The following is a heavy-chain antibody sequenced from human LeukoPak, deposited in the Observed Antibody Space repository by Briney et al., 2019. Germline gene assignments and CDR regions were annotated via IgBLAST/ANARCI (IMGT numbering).Heavy chain of an antibody. CDR3: ARDRAMYYYESSGY. Sequence: PGGSLRLSCAASGFTFSSYSMNWVRQAPGKGLEWLSYISSSSSSIYYADSVKGRFTISRDNSKNTLYLQMNSLRAEDTAVYYCARDRAMYYYESSGYWGQGTLVTVSS. CDR2: ISSSSSSI. D-gene: IGHD3-22*01. J-gene: IGHJ4*02. CDR1: GFTFSSYS. V-gene: IGHV3-48*01.